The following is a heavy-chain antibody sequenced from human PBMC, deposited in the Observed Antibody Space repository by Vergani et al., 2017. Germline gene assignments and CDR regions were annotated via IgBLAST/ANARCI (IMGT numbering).Heavy chain of an antibody. D-gene: IGHD2-21*01. J-gene: IGHJ4*02. V-gene: IGHV4-30-2*01. Sequence: QLQLQESGSGLVKPSQTLALNCAASGGSISSGAFSWGWVRQPPGRGLQWIRHIFQSGSSDYNASLKSQVNISLDKSKNHFSLSLSSVTAADTSDYYCVRRNNVVHETDYFDYWGQGILVTVSS. CDR2: IFQSGSS. CDR3: VRRNNVVHETDYFDY. CDR1: GGSISSGAFS.